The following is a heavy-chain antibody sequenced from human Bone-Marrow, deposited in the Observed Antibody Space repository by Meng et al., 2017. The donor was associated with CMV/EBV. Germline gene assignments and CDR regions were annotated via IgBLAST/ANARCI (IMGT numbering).Heavy chain of an antibody. CDR3: ASSKGHGGSYYSGYSDY. V-gene: IGHV4-59*01. D-gene: IGHD1-26*01. Sequence: GSLRLSCTVSGGSISSYYWSWIRQPPGKGLEWIGYIYYSGSTNYNPSLKSRVTISVDTSKNQFSLKLSSVTAADTAVYYCASSKGHGGSYYSGYSDYWGQGTLVTVSS. J-gene: IGHJ4*02. CDR1: GGSISSYY. CDR2: IYYSGST.